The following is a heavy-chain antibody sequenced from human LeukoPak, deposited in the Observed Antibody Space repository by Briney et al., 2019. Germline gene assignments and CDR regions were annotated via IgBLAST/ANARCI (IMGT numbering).Heavy chain of an antibody. J-gene: IGHJ4*02. D-gene: IGHD2-2*02. CDR3: ARGYCTSSSCYNDY. CDR2: ISYGGSNK. Sequence: GGSLRLSCAASGFTFSSYAMHWVRQAPGKGLEWVAVISYGGSNKYYADSVKGRFTISRDNSKNTLYLQMNSLRAEDTAVYSCARGYCTSSSCYNDYWGQGTLVTVSS. CDR1: GFTFSSYA. V-gene: IGHV3-30*04.